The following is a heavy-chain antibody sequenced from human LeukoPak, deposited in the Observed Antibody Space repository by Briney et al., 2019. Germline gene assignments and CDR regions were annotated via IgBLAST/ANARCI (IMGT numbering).Heavy chain of an antibody. Sequence: GASVKVSCKVSGYTLTELSMHLVRQAPGKGLEWMGSFDPEDGETIYAQKFQGRVTMTEYTSTDTAYMELTSLRSEDTDVYYCATAVSGTYVHWFDPWGQGTLITVSS. J-gene: IGHJ5*02. CDR1: GYTLTELS. V-gene: IGHV1-24*01. CDR2: FDPEDGET. D-gene: IGHD1-26*01. CDR3: ATAVSGTYVHWFDP.